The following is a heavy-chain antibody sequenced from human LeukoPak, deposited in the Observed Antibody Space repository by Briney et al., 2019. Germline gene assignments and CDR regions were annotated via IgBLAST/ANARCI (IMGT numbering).Heavy chain of an antibody. V-gene: IGHV3-7*01. J-gene: IGHJ6*03. CDR3: ARSGNYITYYYYYMDV. CDR1: GFTFSSYW. D-gene: IGHD1-7*01. CDR2: IQQGGSEK. Sequence: GGSLRLSCAASGFTFSSYWMSWVRQAPGKGLELVANIQQGGSEKYYVDSVKGRFTISRDNAKNSLYLQMNSLRAEDTAVYYCARSGNYITYYYYYMDVWGKGTTVTVSS.